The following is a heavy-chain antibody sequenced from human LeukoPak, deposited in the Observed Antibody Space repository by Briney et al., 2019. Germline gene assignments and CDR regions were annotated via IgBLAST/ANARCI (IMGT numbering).Heavy chain of an antibody. CDR1: GGSISSYY. Sequence: NASETLSLTCTVSGGSISSYYWSWIRQPPGKGLEWIGYIYYSGSTNYNPSLKSRVTISVDTSKNQFSLKLSSVTAADTAVYYCARETTYYYDSSGYYGTYWYFDLWGRGTLVTVSS. CDR3: ARETTYYYDSSGYYGTYWYFDL. V-gene: IGHV4-59*01. D-gene: IGHD3-22*01. CDR2: IYYSGST. J-gene: IGHJ2*01.